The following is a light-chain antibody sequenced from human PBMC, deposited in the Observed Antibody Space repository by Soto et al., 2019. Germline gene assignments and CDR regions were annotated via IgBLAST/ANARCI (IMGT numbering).Light chain of an antibody. V-gene: IGKV3-20*01. Sequence: EIVLTQSPGTLSLSPGERATLSCRASQSVSSSYLAWYQQKPGQTPRLLIYGASSRATGIPDRFSGSGSGTDFTLTSSRLEPEDVAVYYCQQYGSSPSSTFGQGTKVEIK. CDR2: GAS. J-gene: IGKJ1*01. CDR1: QSVSSSY. CDR3: QQYGSSPSST.